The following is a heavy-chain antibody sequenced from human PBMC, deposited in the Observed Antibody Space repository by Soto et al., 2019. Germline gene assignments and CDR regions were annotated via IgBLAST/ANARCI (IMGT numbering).Heavy chain of an antibody. Sequence: GGSLRLSCAASGFTFSSYAMSWVRQAPGKGLEWVSAISGSGGSTYYADYVKGRFTISRDNSKNTQYLQKNNLKAEDTSVYYCAKGSDSNSLYGEVDYWGQGTLVTVSS. D-gene: IGHD3-10*01. CDR3: AKGSDSNSLYGEVDY. CDR1: GFTFSSYA. CDR2: ISGSGGST. V-gene: IGHV3-23*01. J-gene: IGHJ4*02.